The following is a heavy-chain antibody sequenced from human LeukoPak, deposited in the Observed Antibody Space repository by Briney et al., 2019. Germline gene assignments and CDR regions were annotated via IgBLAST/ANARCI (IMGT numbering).Heavy chain of an antibody. CDR3: ARYGVVGATHFDY. D-gene: IGHD1-26*01. Sequence: LETLSLTCTVSGGSIGSSSYYWGWIRQPPGKGLEWIGSVYYSGSTYYNPSLKSRVTISVDTSKNQFSLKLSSVTAADTAVYYCARYGVVGATHFDYWGQGTLVTVSS. J-gene: IGHJ4*02. CDR2: VYYSGST. V-gene: IGHV4-39*01. CDR1: GGSIGSSSYY.